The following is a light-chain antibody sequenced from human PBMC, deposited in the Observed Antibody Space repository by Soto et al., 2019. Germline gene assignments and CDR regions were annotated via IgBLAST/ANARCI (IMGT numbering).Light chain of an antibody. CDR3: QQRSNWSLT. CDR1: QSVSIY. V-gene: IGKV3-11*01. J-gene: IGKJ5*01. Sequence: EIVLTQSRATLSLSPGERATLSCRASQSVSIYLAWYQQKPGQAPRLLIYDASNRATGVPARFSGGGSGTDFTLTISSLEPEDFAVYYCQQRSNWSLTFGQGTRLEIK. CDR2: DAS.